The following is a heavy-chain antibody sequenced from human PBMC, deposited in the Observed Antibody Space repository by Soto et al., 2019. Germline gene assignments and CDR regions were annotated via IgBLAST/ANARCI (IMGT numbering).Heavy chain of an antibody. V-gene: IGHV4-39*01. Sequence: QLQLQESGPGLVKPSETLSLTCTVSGGSISSSSYYWGWIRQPPGKGLEWIGSIYYSGSTYYNPSLKSRVTISVDTSKSQFSLKLSSVTAADTAVYYCARHYEEMGAHPGFDYWGQGTLVTVSS. D-gene: IGHD1-26*01. CDR3: ARHYEEMGAHPGFDY. CDR2: IYYSGST. CDR1: GGSISSSSYY. J-gene: IGHJ4*02.